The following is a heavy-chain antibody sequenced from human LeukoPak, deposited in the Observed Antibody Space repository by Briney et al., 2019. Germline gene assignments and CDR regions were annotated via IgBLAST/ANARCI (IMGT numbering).Heavy chain of an antibody. V-gene: IGHV3-23*01. CDR3: AKYINVPGTQLLGDY. D-gene: IGHD1-1*01. Sequence: PGGSLRLSYAASGFSFVNNAMGWVRQAPGKGLEWVSGICASGRCTFYAAPVRGRFTVSRDNFKNSLYLQMNNLRAEDTAVYYCAKYINVPGTQLLGDYWGQGALVTVSS. CDR1: GFSFVNNA. CDR2: ICASGRCT. J-gene: IGHJ4*02.